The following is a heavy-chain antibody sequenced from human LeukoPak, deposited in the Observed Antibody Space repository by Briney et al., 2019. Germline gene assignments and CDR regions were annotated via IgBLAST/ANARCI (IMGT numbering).Heavy chain of an antibody. CDR1: GFTFSSYA. Sequence: GRSLRLSCSASGFTFSSYAMHWVRQAPGKGLEWVAVISYDGSNKYYADSVKGRFTISRDNSKNTLYLQINSLRAEDTAVYYCARDQTTVVTPRYFQHWGQGTLVTVSS. CDR2: ISYDGSNK. D-gene: IGHD4-23*01. V-gene: IGHV3-30-3*01. CDR3: ARDQTTVVTPRYFQH. J-gene: IGHJ1*01.